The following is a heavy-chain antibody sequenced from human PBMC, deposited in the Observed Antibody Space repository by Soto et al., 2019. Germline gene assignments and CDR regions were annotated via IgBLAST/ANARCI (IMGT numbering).Heavy chain of an antibody. J-gene: IGHJ6*03. CDR1: GFSLSTSGMC. CDR3: ARIREDIVVVPADSSYYYYMDV. CDR2: IDWDDDK. V-gene: IGHV2-70*11. D-gene: IGHD2-2*01. Sequence: SGPTLVNPTQTLTLTCTFSGFSLSTSGMCVSWIRQPPGKALEWLARIDWDDDKYYSTSLKTRLTISKDTSKNQVVLTMTNMDPVDTATYYCARIREDIVVVPADSSYYYYMDVSGKGTTVTVFS.